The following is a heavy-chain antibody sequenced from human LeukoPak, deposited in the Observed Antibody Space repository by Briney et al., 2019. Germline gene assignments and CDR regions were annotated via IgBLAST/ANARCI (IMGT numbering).Heavy chain of an antibody. D-gene: IGHD6-13*01. CDR1: GFTFSSYG. CDR3: AKASWGYSSSWTLEY. CDR2: IRYDGSNK. Sequence: GGSLRLSCAASGFTFSSYGMHWVRQAPGKGLEWVAFIRYDGSNKYYADSVKGRFTISRDNSKNTLYLQMNSLRAEDTAVYYCAKASWGYSSSWTLEYWGQGTLVTVSS. V-gene: IGHV3-30*02. J-gene: IGHJ4*02.